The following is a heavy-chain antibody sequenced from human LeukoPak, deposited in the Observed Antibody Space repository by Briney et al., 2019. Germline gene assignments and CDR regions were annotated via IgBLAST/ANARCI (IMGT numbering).Heavy chain of an antibody. CDR2: ITNNSDIR. D-gene: IGHD3-10*01. CDR1: GFTFSNYG. J-gene: IGHJ6*03. CDR3: ATPVPHGSDPSLYYYYMDV. V-gene: IGHV3-48*01. Sequence: PGGSLRLSCAASGFTFSNYGMHWVRQAPGKGLEWISYITNNSDIRHYAGSVAGRFTIYRDNAKNSLYLQMNSLRAEDTAVYYCATPVPHGSDPSLYYYYMDVWGKGTTVTISS.